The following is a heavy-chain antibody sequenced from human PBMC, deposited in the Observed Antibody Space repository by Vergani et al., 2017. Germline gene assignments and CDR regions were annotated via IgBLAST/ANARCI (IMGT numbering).Heavy chain of an antibody. V-gene: IGHV3-30*02. J-gene: IGHJ4*02. CDR2: IRYDGSNE. Sequence: QVKLVESGGGVVQPGGSLRLSCAASGSTFNNYGMHWVRQAPGKGLEWVASIRYDGSNEYYADSVKGRFTISRDNSKNTLYLQMNSLRTEDTAVYYCAKVWGYYGSANYYDYWGQGTLVTVSS. D-gene: IGHD3-10*01. CDR1: GSTFNNYG. CDR3: AKVWGYYGSANYYDY.